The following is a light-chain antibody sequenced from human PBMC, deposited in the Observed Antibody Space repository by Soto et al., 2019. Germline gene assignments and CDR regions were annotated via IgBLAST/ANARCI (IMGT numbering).Light chain of an antibody. J-gene: IGLJ2*01. Sequence: QSALTQPASVSGSAGQSITISCTGTSSDVGGYNYVSWYQQHPGKAPKLMISDVSNRPSGVSNRFSGAKSGNTASLTISGLQAEDEDDYYCSSYTSSSTYVVFGGGTKLTVL. CDR2: DVS. CDR1: SSDVGGYNY. V-gene: IGLV2-14*01. CDR3: SSYTSSSTYVV.